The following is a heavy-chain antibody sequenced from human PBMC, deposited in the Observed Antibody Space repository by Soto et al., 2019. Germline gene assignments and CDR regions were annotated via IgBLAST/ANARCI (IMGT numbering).Heavy chain of an antibody. D-gene: IGHD6-19*01. CDR2: IYSGSAT. CDR3: ARGKSGWLTFDY. J-gene: IGHJ4*02. CDR1: GFTVSDTY. Sequence: EVRLVETGGGWIQPGGSLRLSCAASGFTVSDTYMNWVRQAPGKGLEWVSGIYSGSATYYADPVKGRFTISRDNSKNTVFLQMSSLRVDDTAVYYCARGKSGWLTFDYWGQGILVTVSS. V-gene: IGHV3-53*02.